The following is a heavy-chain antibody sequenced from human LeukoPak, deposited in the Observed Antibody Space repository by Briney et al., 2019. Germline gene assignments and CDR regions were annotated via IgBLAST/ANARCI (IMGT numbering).Heavy chain of an antibody. V-gene: IGHV3-30*18. CDR3: AKEMAPEGAFDI. J-gene: IGHJ3*02. D-gene: IGHD1-14*01. Sequence: PGGSLRLSCAASGFTFSSYGMHWVRQAPGKGLEWVAVISYDGSNKYYADSVKGRFTISRDNSKNTLYLQMNSLRAEDTAVYYCAKEMAPEGAFDIWGQGTMVTVSS. CDR1: GFTFSSYG. CDR2: ISYDGSNK.